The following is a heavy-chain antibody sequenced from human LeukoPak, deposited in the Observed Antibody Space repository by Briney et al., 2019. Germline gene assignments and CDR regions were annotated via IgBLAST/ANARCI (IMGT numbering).Heavy chain of an antibody. CDR1: GGSISSYY. J-gene: IGHJ4*02. CDR3: ARVHSSSWYPNYYYFDY. D-gene: IGHD6-13*01. V-gene: IGHV4-59*01. CDR2: IYYSGST. Sequence: SETLSLTCTVSGGSISSYYGSWIRQPPGKGLEWIGYIYYSGSTNYNPSLKSRVTISVDTSKNQFSLKLSSVTAADTAVYYCARVHSSSWYPNYYYFDYWGQGTLVTVSS.